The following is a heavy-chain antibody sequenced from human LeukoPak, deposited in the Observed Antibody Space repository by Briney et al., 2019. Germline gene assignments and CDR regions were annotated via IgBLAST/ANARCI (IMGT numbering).Heavy chain of an antibody. CDR1: GFTFSSYW. CDR3: ARSDYDSSGYLYYYYYYYMDV. J-gene: IGHJ6*03. D-gene: IGHD3-22*01. Sequence: GGSLRLSSAASGFTFSSYWMHWVRQAPGKGLVWVSHIKTDGSSTNYAESVKGRFTISRDNAKNSLYLQMNSLRAEDTAVYYCARSDYDSSGYLYYYYYYYMDVWGKGTTVTISS. V-gene: IGHV3-74*01. CDR2: IKTDGSST.